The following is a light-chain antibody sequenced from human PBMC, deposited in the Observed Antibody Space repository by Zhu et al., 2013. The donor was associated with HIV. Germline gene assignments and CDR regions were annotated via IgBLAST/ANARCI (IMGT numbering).Light chain of an antibody. CDR1: SSNIGAGYD. CDR2: GNS. V-gene: IGLV1-40*01. CDR3: SAHTSSNTPHVV. Sequence: QSVLTQPPSVSGAPGQRVTISCTGSSSNIGAGYDVHWYQQLPGTAPKLLIYGNSNRPSGVPDRFSGSKSGTSASLVITGLQAEDEADYYCSAHTSSNTPHVVFGGGTKADR. J-gene: IGLJ2*01.